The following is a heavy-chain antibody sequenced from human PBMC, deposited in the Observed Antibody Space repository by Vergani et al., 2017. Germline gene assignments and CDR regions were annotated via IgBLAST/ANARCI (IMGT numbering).Heavy chain of an antibody. CDR3: ASDTHSGQRADG. D-gene: IGHD6-19*01. Sequence: QVQLQESGPGLVKSSETLSLTCSVSFDSIRNLYCNWILQPPGKGLEWIGSIHYSENTNYNPSLKAQVTISVATSKNQFSLTLTSVTSADTAVDYCASDTHSGQRADGWGQGILVTVTS. CDR1: FDSIRNLY. CDR2: IHYSENT. J-gene: IGHJ4*02. V-gene: IGHV4-59*11.